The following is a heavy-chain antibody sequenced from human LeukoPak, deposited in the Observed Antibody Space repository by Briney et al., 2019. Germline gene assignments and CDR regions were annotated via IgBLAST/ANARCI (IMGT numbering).Heavy chain of an antibody. CDR3: ARDSSVVTSSDAFDI. V-gene: IGHV4-39*07. D-gene: IGHD2-21*02. Sequence: SETLSLTCTVSGGSISSSSYYWGWIRQPPGEGLEWIGNVYYSGSTYNNPSLKSRVTISVDTSKNLFSLRLTSVTAADAAVYYCARDSSVVTSSDAFDIWGPGTMVTVSS. CDR1: GGSISSSSYY. CDR2: VYYSGST. J-gene: IGHJ3*02.